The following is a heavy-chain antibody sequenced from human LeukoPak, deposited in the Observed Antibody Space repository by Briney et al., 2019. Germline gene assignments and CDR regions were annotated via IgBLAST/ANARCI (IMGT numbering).Heavy chain of an antibody. CDR1: GYTFTGYY. CDR2: INPNSGGT. CDR3: TREKSYGYIRADS. J-gene: IGHJ4*02. D-gene: IGHD3-16*01. V-gene: IGHV1-2*02. Sequence: VASVKVSCKASGYTFTGYYIHWVRQAPGQGLEWVGWINPNSGGTNYAQKFQGRVTMTRDTSISTAYMELTRLRSDDTAVYYCTREKSYGYIRADSWGQGTLVAVSS.